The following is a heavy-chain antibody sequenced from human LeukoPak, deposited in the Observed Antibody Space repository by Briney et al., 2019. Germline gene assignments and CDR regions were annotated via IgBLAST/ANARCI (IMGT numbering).Heavy chain of an antibody. CDR1: GFNFDRYT. Sequence: GGSLRLSCATSGFNFDRYTIHWVRQAPGKGLEWVSLAGWAGGTTFYSDSVRGRFTISRDSGRKSVYLQMNSLTTDDTALYFCAKELDTMFFDYWGQGALVTVSS. V-gene: IGHV3-43*01. D-gene: IGHD3-10*02. J-gene: IGHJ4*02. CDR3: AKELDTMFFDY. CDR2: AGWAGGTT.